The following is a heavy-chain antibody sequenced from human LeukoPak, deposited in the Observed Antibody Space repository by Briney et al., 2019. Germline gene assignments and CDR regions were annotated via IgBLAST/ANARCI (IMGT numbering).Heavy chain of an antibody. CDR2: ISSSGSTI. CDR3: ARGNWAEDGYFDY. J-gene: IGHJ4*03. CDR1: GFTFSSYE. V-gene: IGHV3-48*03. D-gene: IGHD7-27*01. Sequence: GGSLRLSCAASGFTFSSYEMNWVRQAPGKGLERVSYISSSGSTIYYADSVEGRFTISRDNAKNSLYLQMDSLRADDTAVYYCARGNWAEDGYFDYWGQGTLVTVSS.